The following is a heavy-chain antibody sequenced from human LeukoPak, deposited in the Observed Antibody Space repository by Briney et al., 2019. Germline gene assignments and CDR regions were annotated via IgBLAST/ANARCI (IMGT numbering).Heavy chain of an antibody. J-gene: IGHJ4*02. CDR2: ISWNSGSI. Sequence: TGGSLRLSCAASGFTFSSYAMHWVRQAPGKGLEWVSGISWNSGSIGYADSVKGRFTISRDNARNSLYLQMNSLRAEDTALYYCAKDSSYYDSSGYSTLDYWGQGTLVTVSS. CDR3: AKDSSYYDSSGYSTLDY. D-gene: IGHD3-22*01. V-gene: IGHV3-9*01. CDR1: GFTFSSYA.